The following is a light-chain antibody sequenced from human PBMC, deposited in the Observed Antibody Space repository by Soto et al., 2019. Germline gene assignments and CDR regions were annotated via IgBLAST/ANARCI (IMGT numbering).Light chain of an antibody. Sequence: EIVLTQSPATLSLSPGERATLSCRASQSVSSYLAWYQQKPGQAPRLLIYDASNRATGIPARFSGSGSGTDFNITISSLEPEDFAVYYCQQRSNWPPKYTFGQGTKLEIK. CDR2: DAS. CDR3: QQRSNWPPKYT. CDR1: QSVSSY. V-gene: IGKV3-11*01. J-gene: IGKJ2*01.